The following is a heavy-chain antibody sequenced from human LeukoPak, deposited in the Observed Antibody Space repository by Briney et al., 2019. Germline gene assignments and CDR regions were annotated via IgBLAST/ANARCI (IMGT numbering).Heavy chain of an antibody. D-gene: IGHD2-15*01. CDR3: AKGSYCSGGSCYYYYYGMDV. CDR2: MSYDGSNK. Sequence: GRSLRLSCAASGFTFSSYGMHWVRQAPGKGLEWVAVMSYDGSNKYYADSVKGRFTISRDNSKNTLYLQMNSLRAEDTAVYYCAKGSYCSGGSCYYYYYGMDVWGKGTTVTVSS. J-gene: IGHJ6*04. V-gene: IGHV3-30*18. CDR1: GFTFSSYG.